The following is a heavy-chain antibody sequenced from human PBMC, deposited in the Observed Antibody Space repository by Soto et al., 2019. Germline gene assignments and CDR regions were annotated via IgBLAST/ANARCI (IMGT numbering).Heavy chain of an antibody. J-gene: IGHJ4*02. CDR2: IWYDGSNK. CDR1: GFTFSSYG. CDR3: ARDKSPGIAVAGPIYSFDY. D-gene: IGHD6-19*01. Sequence: QVQLVESGGGVVQPGRSLRLSCAASGFTFSSYGMHWVRQAPGKGLEWVAVIWYDGSNKYYADSVKGRFTISRDNSKNTLYLQMNSLRAEDTAVYYCARDKSPGIAVAGPIYSFDYWGQGTLVTVSS. V-gene: IGHV3-33*01.